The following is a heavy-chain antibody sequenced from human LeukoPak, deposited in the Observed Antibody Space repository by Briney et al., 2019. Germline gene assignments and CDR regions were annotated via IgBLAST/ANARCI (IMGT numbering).Heavy chain of an antibody. D-gene: IGHD6-13*01. V-gene: IGHV3-53*01. J-gene: IGHJ4*02. CDR2: IYSGGST. CDR1: GFTVSSNY. CDR3: AKDLHSSSSGFDY. Sequence: GGSLRLSCAASGFTVSSNYMSWVRQAPGKGLEWVSVIYSGGSTYYADSVKGRFTISRDNSKNTLYLQMNSLRAEDTAVYYCAKDLHSSSSGFDYWGQGTLVTVSS.